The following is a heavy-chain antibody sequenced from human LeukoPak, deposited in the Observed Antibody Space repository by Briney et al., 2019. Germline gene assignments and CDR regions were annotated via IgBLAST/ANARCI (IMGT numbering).Heavy chain of an antibody. V-gene: IGHV3-23*01. CDR3: VKAYYYDSSGYRPIFDY. Sequence: GGSLRLSCAASGFTFSSYAMSWVRQAPGKGLEWVSAISGSGGSTYYADSVKGRFTISRDNSKNTLYLQMNSLRAEDTAVYYCVKAYYYDSSGYRPIFDYWGQGTLVTVSS. D-gene: IGHD3-22*01. J-gene: IGHJ4*02. CDR2: ISGSGGST. CDR1: GFTFSSYA.